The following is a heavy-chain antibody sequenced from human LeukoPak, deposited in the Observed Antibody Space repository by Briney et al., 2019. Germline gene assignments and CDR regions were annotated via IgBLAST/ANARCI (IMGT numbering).Heavy chain of an antibody. CDR1: GYTSTGYY. Sequence: ASVKVSCKASGYTSTGYYMHWVRQAPGQGLEWMGWINPNSGGTNYAQKFQGRVTMTRDTSISTAYMELSRLRSDDTAVYYCARDRGAGYNWNLFDYWGQGTLVTVSS. CDR2: INPNSGGT. J-gene: IGHJ4*02. CDR3: ARDRGAGYNWNLFDY. V-gene: IGHV1-2*02. D-gene: IGHD5-24*01.